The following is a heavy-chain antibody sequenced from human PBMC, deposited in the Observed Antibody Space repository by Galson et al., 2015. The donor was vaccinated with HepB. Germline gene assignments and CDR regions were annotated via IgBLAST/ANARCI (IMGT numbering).Heavy chain of an antibody. CDR2: IRCSGSNT. Sequence: SLRLSCAASGFIFYNHAMSWVRQAPGKGLEWVAVIRCSGSNTYYADSVKGRFTISRGNSENTLYLQMNSLRAEDTAIYYCAKVYYYDSRGYSYSFDYWGQGALVTVSS. CDR3: AKVYYYDSRGYSYSFDY. D-gene: IGHD3-22*01. CDR1: GFIFYNHA. J-gene: IGHJ4*02. V-gene: IGHV3-23*01.